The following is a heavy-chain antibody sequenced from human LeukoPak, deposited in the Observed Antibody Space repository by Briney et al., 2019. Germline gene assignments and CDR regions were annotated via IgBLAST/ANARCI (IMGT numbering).Heavy chain of an antibody. CDR3: SRDGGYCSGGSCYYYYYYYMDV. V-gene: IGHV1-2*02. D-gene: IGHD2-15*01. J-gene: IGHJ6*03. CDR1: GYTFTGYY. CDR2: INPNSGGT. Sequence: ASVKVSCKASGYTFTGYYMHWVRQAPGQGLEWMGWINPNSGGTNYAQKFQGRVTMTRDTSISTAYMELSRLRSDDTAVYYCSRDGGYCSGGSCYYYYYYYMDVWGKGTTVTVSS.